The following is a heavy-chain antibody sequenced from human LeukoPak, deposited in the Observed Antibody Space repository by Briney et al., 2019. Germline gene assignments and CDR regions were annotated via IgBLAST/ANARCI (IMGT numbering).Heavy chain of an antibody. CDR3: ANMAVPA. D-gene: IGHD6-19*01. CDR1: GFTFSSYW. V-gene: IGHV3-74*01. Sequence: GGFLRLSCAASGFTFSSYWMSWVRQAAGKGLVWVSRINSDGSTITYADSVKGRFTISRDNAKNTLYLQMNSLRAEDTAVYYCANMAVPALGQGTLVTVSS. J-gene: IGHJ5*02. CDR2: INSDGSTI.